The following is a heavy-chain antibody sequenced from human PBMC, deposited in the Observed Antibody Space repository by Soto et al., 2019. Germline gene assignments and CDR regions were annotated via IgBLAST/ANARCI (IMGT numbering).Heavy chain of an antibody. Sequence: SVKVSCKASGGTFSSYAISWVRQAPGQGLEWMGGIIPIFGTANYAQKFQGRVTITADKSTSTAYMELSSLRSEDTAVYYCARVITSPAGYYRWDYSYGMDVWGQGTTVTVSS. V-gene: IGHV1-69*06. D-gene: IGHD3-9*01. CDR1: GGTFSSYA. CDR2: IIPIFGTA. J-gene: IGHJ6*02. CDR3: ARVITSPAGYYRWDYSYGMDV.